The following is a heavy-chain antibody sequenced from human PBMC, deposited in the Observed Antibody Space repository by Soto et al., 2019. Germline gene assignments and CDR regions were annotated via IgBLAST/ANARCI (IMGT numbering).Heavy chain of an antibody. CDR1: GFTFDDYA. V-gene: IGHV3-9*01. J-gene: IGHJ1*01. Sequence: VQLVESGGGVVQPGRSLRLSCAASGFTFDDYAIHWVRQVPGKGLEWVSGINWNSGSIGYADSVKGRFAISRDNAKNSLHLQMNSLRAEDTAFYYCVKDESINWYSGHFRHWGQGTLVTVYS. CDR3: VKDESINWYSGHFRH. CDR2: INWNSGSI. D-gene: IGHD6-13*01.